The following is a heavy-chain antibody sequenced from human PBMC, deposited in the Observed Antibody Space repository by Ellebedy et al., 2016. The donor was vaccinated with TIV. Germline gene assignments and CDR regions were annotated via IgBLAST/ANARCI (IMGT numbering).Heavy chain of an antibody. CDR3: AREGGVYFFDY. CDR1: GYTFISDL. D-gene: IGHD2-8*02. V-gene: IGHV1-46*01. Sequence: AASVKVSCKSSGYTFISDLIHWVRQAPGQGLEWMGAVNPSNGGTGYAQKFQGRVTMTRETSASTVYLELSSLRSEDTAVYYCAREGGVYFFDYWGQGTLVTVSS. CDR2: VNPSNGGT. J-gene: IGHJ4*02.